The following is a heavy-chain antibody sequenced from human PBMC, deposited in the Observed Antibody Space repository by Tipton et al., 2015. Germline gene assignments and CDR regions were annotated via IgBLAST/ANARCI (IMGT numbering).Heavy chain of an antibody. CDR1: GGSISSSSYY. J-gene: IGHJ4*02. D-gene: IGHD6-13*01. CDR3: ARDGPYSSTWDFDY. Sequence: TLSLTCTVSGGSISSSSYYWGWIRQPPGKGLEWIGSIYYSGSTYYNPSVKSRVTISVDKSKNQFSLKLSSVTAADTAVYYCARDGPYSSTWDFDYWGQGTLVTVSS. CDR2: IYYSGST. V-gene: IGHV4-39*07.